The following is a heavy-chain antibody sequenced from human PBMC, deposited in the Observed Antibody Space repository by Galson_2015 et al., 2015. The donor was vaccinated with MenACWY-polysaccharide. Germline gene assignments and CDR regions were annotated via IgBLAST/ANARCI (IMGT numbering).Heavy chain of an antibody. J-gene: IGHJ4*02. Sequence: PALVKPTQTLSLTCTFSGFSVTATGVGVGWIRQPPGKAPEWLAHIYLDGDKSFSPSLGARLTITKETSRDQVVLTMTDMDPVDTATYYCVRLLGGVSFDSWGQGTLIVVSA. CDR3: VRLLGGVSFDS. CDR1: GFSVTATGVG. V-gene: IGHV2-5*02. CDR2: IYLDGDK. D-gene: IGHD1-26*01.